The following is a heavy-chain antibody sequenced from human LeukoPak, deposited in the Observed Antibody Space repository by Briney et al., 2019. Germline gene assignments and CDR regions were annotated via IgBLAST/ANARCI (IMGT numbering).Heavy chain of an antibody. V-gene: IGHV4-39*01. CDR3: ARLLYYYDSSGYFFDAFDI. J-gene: IGHJ3*02. Sequence: SETLSLTCTVSGGSISSSSYYWGWIRQPPGKGPEWIGSIYYSGSTYYNPSLKSRVTISVDTSKNQFSLKLSSVTAADTAVYYCARLLYYYDSSGYFFDAFDIWGQGTMVTVSS. CDR1: GGSISSSSYY. CDR2: IYYSGST. D-gene: IGHD3-22*01.